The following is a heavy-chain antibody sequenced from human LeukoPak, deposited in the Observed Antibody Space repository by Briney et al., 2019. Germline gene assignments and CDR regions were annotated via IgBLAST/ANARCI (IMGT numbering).Heavy chain of an antibody. V-gene: IGHV3-30*03. CDR3: ARGGATGCFDY. CDR2: ISYDGSNK. D-gene: IGHD5-12*01. CDR1: GFTFSSYG. Sequence: GGSLRLSCAASGFTFSSYGMHWVRQAPGKGLEWVAVISYDGSNKYYADSVKGRFTISRDNSKNTLYLQMNSLRAEDTAVYYCARGGATGCFDYWGQGTLVTVSS. J-gene: IGHJ4*02.